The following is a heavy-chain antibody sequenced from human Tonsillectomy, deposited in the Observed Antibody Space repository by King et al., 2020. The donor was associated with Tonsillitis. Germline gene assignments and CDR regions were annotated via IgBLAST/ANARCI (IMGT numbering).Heavy chain of an antibody. J-gene: IGHJ2*01. D-gene: IGHD2-21*01. CDR1: GFTFSSYA. V-gene: IGHV3-30*04. CDR3: ARDAGLFGDPEWYFDL. CDR2: ISYDGSNK. Sequence: VQLVESGGGVVQPGRSLRLSCAASGFTFSSYAMHWVRQAPGKGLEWVAVISYDGSNKYYADTVKGRFTISRDNSKNMLYLQMNSLRAEDTALYYCARDAGLFGDPEWYFDLWGRGTLVTVSS.